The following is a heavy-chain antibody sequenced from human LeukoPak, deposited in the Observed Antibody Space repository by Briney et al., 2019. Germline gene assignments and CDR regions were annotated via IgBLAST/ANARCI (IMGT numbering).Heavy chain of an antibody. CDR1: GDSISTYY. CDR2: IYTGGST. D-gene: IGHD3-10*01. V-gene: IGHV4-4*07. CDR3: ARQRGVAFDY. J-gene: IGHJ4*02. Sequence: PSETLSLTCTVSGDSISTYYWSWIRQPAGKGLEWIGLIYTGGSTNYNPSLKSRVTMSADTSQNQFSLKLSSVTPADTAVYYCARQRGVAFDYWGQGTLVTVPS.